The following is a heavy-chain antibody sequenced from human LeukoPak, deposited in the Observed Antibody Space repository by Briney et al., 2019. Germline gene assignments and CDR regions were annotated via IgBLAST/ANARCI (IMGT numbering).Heavy chain of an antibody. Sequence: ASVKVSCKASGYNFTGNYMHWVRQAPGQGLEWMGWINPNSGGTNYAQKFQGRVTMTRDTSISTAYMDLSRLRSDDTAVYYCARGSIVGATFDYFDYWGQGTLVTVSS. CDR3: ARGSIVGATFDYFDY. J-gene: IGHJ4*02. V-gene: IGHV1-2*02. CDR1: GYNFTGNY. CDR2: INPNSGGT. D-gene: IGHD1-26*01.